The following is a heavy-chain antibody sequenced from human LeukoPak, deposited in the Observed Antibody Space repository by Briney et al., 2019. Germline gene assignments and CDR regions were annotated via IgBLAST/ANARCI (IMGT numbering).Heavy chain of an antibody. Sequence: PGGSLRLSCAASGFTFSSYNMNWVRQAPGQGLEWVSSITGGSSYIYYADSVKGRFTISRDNAKSSLYLQMNSLRAEDTAVYYYAGDPYSGSYGAYYYYYMDVWGKGTTVTVSS. CDR3: AGDPYSGSYGAYYYYYMDV. D-gene: IGHD1-26*01. CDR1: GFTFSSYN. CDR2: ITGGSSYI. V-gene: IGHV3-21*01. J-gene: IGHJ6*03.